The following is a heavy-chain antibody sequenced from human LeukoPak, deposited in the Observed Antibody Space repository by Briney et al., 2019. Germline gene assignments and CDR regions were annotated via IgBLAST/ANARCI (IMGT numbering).Heavy chain of an antibody. D-gene: IGHD4-17*01. CDR3: AKLVRTTEDAFDI. V-gene: IGHV1-69*13. J-gene: IGHJ3*02. CDR1: GGTFSSYA. Sequence: GASVKVSCKASGGTFSSYAISWVRQAPGQGLEWMGGIIPIFGTANYAQKFQGRVRITADESTSTAYMELSSLRSEDTAVYYCAKLVRTTEDAFDIWGQGTMVTVSS. CDR2: IIPIFGTA.